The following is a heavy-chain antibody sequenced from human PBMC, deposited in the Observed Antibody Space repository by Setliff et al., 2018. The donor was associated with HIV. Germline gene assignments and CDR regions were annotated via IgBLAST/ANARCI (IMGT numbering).Heavy chain of an antibody. D-gene: IGHD3-22*01. J-gene: IGHJ5*02. V-gene: IGHV4-61*02. CDR1: GGSISSGSYY. Sequence: SETLSLTRTVSGGSISSGSYYWNWIRQPAGKGLEWIGRIYTSGSTNYNPSLKSRVTISVDTSRNQFSLKLSSVTAADTAVYYCARSYYYDSSGYSSRYWFDPWGQGTLVTVSS. CDR2: IYTSGST. CDR3: ARSYYYDSSGYSSRYWFDP.